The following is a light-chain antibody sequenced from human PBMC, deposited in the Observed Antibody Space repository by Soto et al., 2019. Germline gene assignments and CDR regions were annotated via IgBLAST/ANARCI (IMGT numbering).Light chain of an antibody. CDR2: GAS. V-gene: IGKV3-15*01. J-gene: IGKJ1*01. CDR3: QQYHNWPWT. CDR1: QSVSSD. Sequence: EIVMTQSPATLSVSPGERATLSCRTRQSVSSDLAWYQHKPGQAPRLLIYGASSRATGIPARFSGSGSGTEFTLTISSLQSEDFAVYSCQQYHNWPWTFGQGTKVEFK.